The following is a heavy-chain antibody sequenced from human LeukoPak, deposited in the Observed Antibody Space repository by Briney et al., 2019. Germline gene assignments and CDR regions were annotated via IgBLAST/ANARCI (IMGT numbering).Heavy chain of an antibody. CDR1: GGSFSGNY. D-gene: IGHD5-18*01. V-gene: IGHV4-34*01. J-gene: IGHJ4*02. CDR3: ARCSGIQLWSSDY. Sequence: SSETLSLTCAVYGGSFSGNYWTWIRQPPGKGLEWIGEINHSGSTNYNPSPKSRVTISVDTSKNQFSLKLSSVTAADTAVYYCARCSGIQLWSSDYWGQGTLVTVSS. CDR2: INHSGST.